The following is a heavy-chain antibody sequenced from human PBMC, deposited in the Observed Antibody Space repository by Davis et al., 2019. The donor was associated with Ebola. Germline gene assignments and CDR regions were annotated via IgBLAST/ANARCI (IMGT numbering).Heavy chain of an antibody. J-gene: IGHJ4*02. CDR1: GYTFTSYY. Sequence: ASVKVSCKASGYTFTSYYMHWVRQAPGQGLEWMGIINPSGGSTSYAQKFQGRVTMTRDTSTSTVYMELSSLRAEDTAVYYCAKDMEMASIIGYFDYWGQGTLVTVSS. V-gene: IGHV1-46*01. D-gene: IGHD5-24*01. CDR3: AKDMEMASIIGYFDY. CDR2: INPSGGST.